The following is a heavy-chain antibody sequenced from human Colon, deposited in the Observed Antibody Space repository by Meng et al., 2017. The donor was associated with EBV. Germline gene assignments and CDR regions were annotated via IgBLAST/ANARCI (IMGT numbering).Heavy chain of an antibody. CDR2: IYYSGIT. Sequence: QWERIGSWPGLGKPYTTRLLACAVSGGSTSSVGYYLSGIRQPPWKCLEWIGYIYYSGITYYTQSLNSRVTTSVDTAKSRSCLKLSSVTVADTAVYYCARSTMIWAWFDTWFQGTLVTVSS. CDR1: GGSTSSVGYY. CDR3: ARSTMIWAWFDT. D-gene: IGHD3-22*01. J-gene: IGHJ5*02. V-gene: IGHV4-30-4*01.